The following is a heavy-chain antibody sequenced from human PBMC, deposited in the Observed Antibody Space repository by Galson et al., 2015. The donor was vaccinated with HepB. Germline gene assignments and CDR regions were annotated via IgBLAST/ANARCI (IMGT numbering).Heavy chain of an antibody. D-gene: IGHD5-12*01. Sequence: SLRLSCAASGFTFSSYAMHWVRQAPGKGLEWVAVISYDGSNEYYADSVKGRFTISRDNSKNTLYLQMNSLRAEDTAVYYCARDNILNIVATMTYYYYGMDVWGQGTTVTVSS. CDR3: ARDNILNIVATMTYYYYGMDV. CDR1: GFTFSSYA. V-gene: IGHV3-30*04. J-gene: IGHJ6*02. CDR2: ISYDGSNE.